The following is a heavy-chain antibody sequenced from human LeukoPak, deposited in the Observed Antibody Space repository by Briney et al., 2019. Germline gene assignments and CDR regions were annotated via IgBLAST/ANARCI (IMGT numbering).Heavy chain of an antibody. D-gene: IGHD6-25*01. J-gene: IGHJ2*01. V-gene: IGHV4-59*01. CDR1: GGSISSYY. CDR2: IYYSGST. Sequence: PSETLSLTCTVSGGSISSYYWSWIRQPPGKGLEWIGYIYYSGSTNYNPSLKSRVTISVDTSKNQFSLKLSSVTAADTAVYYCARDYPWYSSDWYFDLWGRGTLVTVSS. CDR3: ARDYPWYSSDWYFDL.